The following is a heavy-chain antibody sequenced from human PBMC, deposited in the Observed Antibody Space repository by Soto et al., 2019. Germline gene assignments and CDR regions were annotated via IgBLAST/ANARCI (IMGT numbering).Heavy chain of an antibody. CDR3: ASDGLGWDGYSDY. CDR1: GGSISSSNW. V-gene: IGHV4-4*02. Sequence: PSETLSLTCAVSGGSISSSNWWSWVRQPPGKGLEWIGEIYHSGSTNYNPSLKSRVTISVDKSKNQFSLKLSSVTAADTAVYYCASDGLGWDGYSDYWGQGTLVTVSS. D-gene: IGHD1-26*01. J-gene: IGHJ4*02. CDR2: IYHSGST.